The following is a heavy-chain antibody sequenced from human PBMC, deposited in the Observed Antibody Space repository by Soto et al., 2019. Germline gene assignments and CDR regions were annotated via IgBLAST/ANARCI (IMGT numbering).Heavy chain of an antibody. CDR2: INAGNGNT. J-gene: IGHJ4*02. CDR1: VYTFTSYA. CDR3: ARGWWGY. V-gene: IGHV1-3*01. Sequence: XSVKVSCKASVYTFTSYAMHWVRQAPGQRLEWMGWINAGNGNTKYSQKFQGRVTITRDTSASTAYMELSSLGSEDTAVYYCARGWWGYWGQGPLVTVSS. D-gene: IGHD2-15*01.